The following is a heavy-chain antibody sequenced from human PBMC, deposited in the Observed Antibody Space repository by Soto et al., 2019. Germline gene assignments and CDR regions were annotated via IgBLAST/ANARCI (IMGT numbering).Heavy chain of an antibody. CDR2: ISADNGNT. J-gene: IGHJ6*02. CDR1: GYTFYSHT. V-gene: IGHV1-18*01. CDR3: ARDEIYGMDV. Sequence: ASVKVSCKASGYTFYSHTISWVRQAPGQGLEWMGRISADNGNTKYAQKFRGRVTMTTDTSTSTVYMELRSLRSDDTAVYYCARDEIYGMDVWGQGTTVTVSS.